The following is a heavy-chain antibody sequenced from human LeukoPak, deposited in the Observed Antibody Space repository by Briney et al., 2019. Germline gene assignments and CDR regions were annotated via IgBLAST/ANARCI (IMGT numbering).Heavy chain of an antibody. J-gene: IGHJ4*02. Sequence: PSETLSLTCTVDGGSISSYYWSWVRQPPGKGLEWVGYISYSGSTNYNPSLKSRVTISVDTSKNQFSLKLSSVTAADPAVFYCARQHRGYSGYDYFYYWGQGTLVTVSS. CDR2: ISYSGST. V-gene: IGHV4-59*01. CDR1: GGSISSYY. CDR3: ARQHRGYSGYDYFYY. D-gene: IGHD5-12*01.